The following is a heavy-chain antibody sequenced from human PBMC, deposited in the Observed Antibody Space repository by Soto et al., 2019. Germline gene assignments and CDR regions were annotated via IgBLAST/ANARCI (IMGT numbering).Heavy chain of an antibody. J-gene: IGHJ5*02. CDR2: IFHDGIT. CDR1: GASIGSGGW. CDR3: ARHEGWTGPDQ. Sequence: QVHLQESGPGLVKPSETLSLTCAVSGASIGSGGWWSWVRQPPGKGLEWIAEIFHDGITNYSPSLKSRVTISVDKSQNQFSLNVYSVTAADTAVYYCARHEGWTGPDQWGQGTLVTVSS. V-gene: IGHV4-4*02. D-gene: IGHD2-8*02.